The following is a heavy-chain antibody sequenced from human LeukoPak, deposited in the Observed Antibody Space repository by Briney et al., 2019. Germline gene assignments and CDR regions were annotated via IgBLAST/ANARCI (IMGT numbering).Heavy chain of an antibody. CDR3: ARARMENWFDP. Sequence: SQTLSLTCTVSGGSISSGGYYWSWIRQPPGKGLEWIGYIYFSGTTYYNPSLKGRVSISLDRSKNQFSLSLSSVTAADTAVYYCARARMENWFDPWGQGTLVTVSS. CDR2: IYFSGTT. J-gene: IGHJ5*02. V-gene: IGHV4-30-2*01. CDR1: GGSISSGGYY. D-gene: IGHD1-1*01.